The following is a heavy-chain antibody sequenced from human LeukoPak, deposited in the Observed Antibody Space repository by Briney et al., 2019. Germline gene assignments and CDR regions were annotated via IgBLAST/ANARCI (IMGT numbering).Heavy chain of an antibody. V-gene: IGHV4-31*03. J-gene: IGHJ4*02. CDR1: GGSISSGGYY. D-gene: IGHD6-19*01. CDR2: FYYNGST. Sequence: SETLSLTCTVSGGSISSGGYYWSWIRQHPGKGVEWIGYFYYNGSTYYNPSLKSRVTISVNTSKNQFSLKLSSVTAADPAVYYCASWNSSGWYVDYWGQGTLVTVSS. CDR3: ASWNSSGWYVDY.